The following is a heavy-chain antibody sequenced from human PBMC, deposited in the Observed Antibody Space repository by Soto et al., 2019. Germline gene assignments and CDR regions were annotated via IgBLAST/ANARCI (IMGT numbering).Heavy chain of an antibody. CDR1: GGSISSVSYY. CDR3: ASRAVVNPDTNFDS. V-gene: IGHV4-39*01. Sequence: QLQLQESGPGLVKPSETLSLTCTVSGGSISSVSYYWGWIRQPPGKGLEWIGSIYYSGTTYYNPSLKSRVTISVDTSKNQFSLRLSSVTAADTAVYYCASRAVVNPDTNFDSWGQGTLVTVSS. J-gene: IGHJ4*02. D-gene: IGHD2-2*01. CDR2: IYYSGTT.